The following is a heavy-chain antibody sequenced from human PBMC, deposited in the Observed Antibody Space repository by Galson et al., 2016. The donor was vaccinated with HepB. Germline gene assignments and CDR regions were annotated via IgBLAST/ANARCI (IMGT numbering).Heavy chain of an antibody. V-gene: IGHV3-53*01. CDR1: GLTVSGDY. Sequence: SLRLYCAVSGLTVSGDYMSWVRQAPGKGLEWVSVLYRDGSTYYADSVEGRFTISRDNSRNTLYLQMNSLRAEDTAMYYCARNMYGAATNYIGDVFDIWGQGTMVTVSS. CDR2: LYRDGST. CDR3: ARNMYGAATNYIGDVFDI. J-gene: IGHJ3*02. D-gene: IGHD3-10*01.